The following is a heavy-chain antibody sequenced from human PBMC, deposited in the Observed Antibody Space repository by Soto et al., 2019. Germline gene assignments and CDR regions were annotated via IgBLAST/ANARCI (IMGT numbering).Heavy chain of an antibody. CDR3: ARGRGNCVVTTCYLPFDS. V-gene: IGHV3-53*02. Sequence: EVQLVETGGGLIQPGGSLILSCAASGFTVSSKYMSWFRQAPGKGLEWVSIIYSDGNTYYADSVKGRFTISRDNSKNTLNLQMNSLRAEDTAVYFCARGRGNCVVTTCYLPFDSWGQGTLVTVSS. CDR2: IYSDGNT. D-gene: IGHD2-2*01. J-gene: IGHJ4*02. CDR1: GFTVSSKY.